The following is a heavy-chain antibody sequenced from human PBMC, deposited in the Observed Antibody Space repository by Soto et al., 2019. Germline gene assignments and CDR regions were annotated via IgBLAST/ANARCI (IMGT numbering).Heavy chain of an antibody. CDR3: ALRSMAVVPEY. Sequence: QVQLQESGPGLVKPSETLSLTCAVSGDSISSYYCMWIRQPPGKGLEYIGYLYYGRSANYNPSLKSRVTLSVDTSTNQCSLTLSSMTAADSAVYYCALRSMAVVPEYWGQGTLVTVSS. CDR2: LYYGRSA. V-gene: IGHV4-59*01. J-gene: IGHJ4*02. D-gene: IGHD3-22*01. CDR1: GDSISSYY.